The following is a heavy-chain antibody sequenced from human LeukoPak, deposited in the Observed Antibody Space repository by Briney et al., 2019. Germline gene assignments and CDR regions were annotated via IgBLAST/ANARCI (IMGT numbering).Heavy chain of an antibody. CDR1: GYTAPNYD. D-gene: IGHD3-3*01. V-gene: IGHV1-8*01. J-gene: IGHJ3*02. CDR3: TRAWSGGSDASDI. CDR2: MNPSSGNT. Sequence: GASVKVSCKASGYTAPNYDINWVRRATGQGLEWMGWMNPSSGNTGYAQKFQDRVTMTWNTSINTAYMELRSLRCEDTAMYYCTRAWSGGSDASDIWGQGTIVTVSS.